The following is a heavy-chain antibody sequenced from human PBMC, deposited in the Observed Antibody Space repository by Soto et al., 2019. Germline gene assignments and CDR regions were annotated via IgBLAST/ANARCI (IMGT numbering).Heavy chain of an antibody. CDR2: INAGNGNT. CDR1: GYSFTSYA. Sequence: ASVKVSCKAPGYSFTSYAMHWVRQAPGQRLEWMGWINAGNGNTKYSQKFQGRVTITRDTSASTAYMELSSLRSEDTDSSGYFDYWGQGTLVTVSS. CDR3: FDY. J-gene: IGHJ4*02. D-gene: IGHD3-22*01. V-gene: IGHV1-3*01.